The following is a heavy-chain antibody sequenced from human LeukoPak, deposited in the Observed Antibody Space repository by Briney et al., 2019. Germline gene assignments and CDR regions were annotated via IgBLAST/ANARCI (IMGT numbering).Heavy chain of an antibody. J-gene: IGHJ6*03. CDR2: INEDGSEK. Sequence: GGSLRLSCAASGFTFSSSWMNWVRQAPGKGLEWVASINEDGSEKYYVDSVKGRFTISRGNAKNTLYLQMNSLRAEDTAVYYRARDLKAVAGYYYYYYMDVWGKGTTVTISS. D-gene: IGHD6-19*01. CDR1: GFTFSSSW. V-gene: IGHV3-7*01. CDR3: ARDLKAVAGYYYYYYMDV.